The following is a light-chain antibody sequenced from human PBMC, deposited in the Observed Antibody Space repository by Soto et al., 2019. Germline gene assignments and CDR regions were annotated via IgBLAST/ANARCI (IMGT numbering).Light chain of an antibody. Sequence: QSALTQPASVSGSPGQSITISCTGTSSDVGGYNYVSWYQQHPGKAPKLMIYDVSNRPSGVSNRFSGSKSGNTASLTISGLQAEDESDYYCISYTSSGTLYVFGTGTKVTVL. CDR1: SSDVGGYNY. V-gene: IGLV2-14*01. CDR2: DVS. CDR3: ISYTSSGTLYV. J-gene: IGLJ1*01.